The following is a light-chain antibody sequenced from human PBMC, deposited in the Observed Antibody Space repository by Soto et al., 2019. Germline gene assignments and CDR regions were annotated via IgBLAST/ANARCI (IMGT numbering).Light chain of an antibody. Sequence: QSALTQPASVSGSPGQSITISCTGTSSDVGSYNLAYWYQQHPGKAPKLMIYEVSKRPSGVSNRFSGSKSGNTASLTISGLQAEDEADYYCCSYAGSSTVLFGRGTKLTVL. J-gene: IGLJ2*01. CDR3: CSYAGSSTVL. CDR1: SSDVGSYNL. CDR2: EVS. V-gene: IGLV2-23*02.